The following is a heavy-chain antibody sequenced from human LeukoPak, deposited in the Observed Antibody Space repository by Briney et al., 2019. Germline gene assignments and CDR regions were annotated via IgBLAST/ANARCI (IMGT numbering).Heavy chain of an antibody. J-gene: IGHJ6*03. D-gene: IGHD3-10*01. CDR1: GYSFTSYW. CDR2: IKQDGSEK. V-gene: IGHV3-7*01. Sequence: GESLKISCKGSGYSFTSYWMSWVRQAPGKGLEWVANIKQDGSEKYYVDSVKGRFTISRDNAKNSLYLQMNSLRAEDTAVYYCARDRYGSGSYSYYYYMDVWGKGTTVTISS. CDR3: ARDRYGSGSYSYYYYMDV.